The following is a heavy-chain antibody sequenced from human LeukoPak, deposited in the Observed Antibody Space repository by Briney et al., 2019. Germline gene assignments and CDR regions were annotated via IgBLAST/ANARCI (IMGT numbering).Heavy chain of an antibody. CDR2: IKQDGSEK. V-gene: IGHV3-7*01. CDR3: ARDIATATTSD. CDR1: GFTFSSYW. Sequence: PGGSLRLSCAASGFTFSSYWMSWVRQAPGKGLEWVANIKQDGSEKYYVDSVKARFTISRDNAKNSLYLQMNSLRAEDTAVYYCARDIATATTSDWGQGTLVTVSS. D-gene: IGHD4-17*01. J-gene: IGHJ4*02.